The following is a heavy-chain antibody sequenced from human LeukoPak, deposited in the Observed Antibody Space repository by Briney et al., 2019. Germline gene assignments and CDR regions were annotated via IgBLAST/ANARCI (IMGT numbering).Heavy chain of an antibody. Sequence: SQTLSLACTVSGGSISSGGYYWSWIRQHPGKGLEWIGYIYYSGSTYYNPSLKSRVTISVDTSKNQFSLELSSVTAADTAVYYCARAPYGSGYYYFDYWGQGTLVTVSS. CDR2: IYYSGST. V-gene: IGHV4-31*03. D-gene: IGHD3-10*01. CDR1: GGSISSGGYY. CDR3: ARAPYGSGYYYFDY. J-gene: IGHJ4*02.